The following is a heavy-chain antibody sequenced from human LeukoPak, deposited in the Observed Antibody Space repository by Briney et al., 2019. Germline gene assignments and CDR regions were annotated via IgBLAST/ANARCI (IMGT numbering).Heavy chain of an antibody. CDR3: ARDNPDCGGDCLGSFDI. J-gene: IGHJ3*02. CDR1: GYTFTGYY. D-gene: IGHD2-21*02. V-gene: IGHV1-2*02. Sequence: ASVKVSCKASGYTFTGYYMHGVRQAPGQGLEWTGWINPNSGGTNYAQKFQGRVTMTRDTSISTAYMELSRLRSDDTAVYYCARDNPDCGGDCLGSFDIWGQGTMVTVSS. CDR2: INPNSGGT.